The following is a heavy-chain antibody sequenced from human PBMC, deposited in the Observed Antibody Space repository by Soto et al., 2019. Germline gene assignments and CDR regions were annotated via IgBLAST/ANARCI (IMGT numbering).Heavy chain of an antibody. CDR2: IYYSGST. Sequence: PXETLSLTCTVSGGSISSYYWSWIRQPPGKGLEWIGYIYYSGSTNYNPSLKSRVTISVDTSKNQFSLKLSSVTAADTAVYYCARGGDGYLPYYYGMDVWGQGTTVTVSS. V-gene: IGHV4-59*01. D-gene: IGHD5-12*01. CDR3: ARGGDGYLPYYYGMDV. J-gene: IGHJ6*02. CDR1: GGSISSYY.